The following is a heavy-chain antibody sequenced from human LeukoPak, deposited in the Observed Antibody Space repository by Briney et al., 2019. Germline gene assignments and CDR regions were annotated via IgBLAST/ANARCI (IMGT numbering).Heavy chain of an antibody. V-gene: IGHV4-39*01. D-gene: IGHD5-12*01. CDR3: ARHSYEGSDY. J-gene: IGHJ4*02. Sequence: SETLSLTCIVSGGSFSSSSYYWGWIRQPPGQGLEWIGIISYSGSTYYNPSLKSRVTISVDMSKNQFSLKLSSVTAADTAVYYCARHSYEGSDYWGQGTLVTVSS. CDR2: ISYSGST. CDR1: GGSFSSSSYY.